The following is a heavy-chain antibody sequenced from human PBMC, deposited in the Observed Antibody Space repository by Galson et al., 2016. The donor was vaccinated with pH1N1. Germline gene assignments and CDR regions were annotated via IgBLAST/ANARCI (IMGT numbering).Heavy chain of an antibody. V-gene: IGHV3-74*01. J-gene: IGHJ6*02. Sequence: SLRLSCAASGFPFSSHWFYWVRQAPGKGLVWVSRIKSDASRIYYADFVRGRFTISRDNAKDTVYLEMNSLRVQDTAVYYCARGLLSENDVGMDVWGQGTTFIVSS. CDR2: IKSDASRI. CDR3: ARGLLSENDVGMDV. CDR1: GFPFSSHW. D-gene: IGHD1-1*01.